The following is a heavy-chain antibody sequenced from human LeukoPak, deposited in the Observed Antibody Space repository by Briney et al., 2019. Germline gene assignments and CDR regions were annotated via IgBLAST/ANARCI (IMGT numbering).Heavy chain of an antibody. CDR2: INWNNDDI. Sequence: PGGSLRLSCAASGFTFDDYAMHWVRQAPGKSLEWVSGINWNNDDIGYADSVKGRFTISRDNAKNSLYLEMNSLRPEDTAFYYCAKVFYDRSGYNFDYWGQGTLVTVSS. D-gene: IGHD3-22*01. J-gene: IGHJ4*02. CDR1: GFTFDDYA. CDR3: AKVFYDRSGYNFDY. V-gene: IGHV3-9*01.